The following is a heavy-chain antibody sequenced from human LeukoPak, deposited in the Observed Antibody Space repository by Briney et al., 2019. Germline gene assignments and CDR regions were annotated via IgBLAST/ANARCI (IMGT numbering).Heavy chain of an antibody. D-gene: IGHD3-16*01. CDR2: ISWNSGSI. Sequence: GRSLRLSCAASGFTFDDYAMHWVRQAPGKGLEWVSGISWNSGSIGYADSVKGRFTISRDNAKNPLYLQMNSLRAEDTALYYCAKSTLGLYFDYWGQGTLVTVSS. CDR3: AKSTLGLYFDY. CDR1: GFTFDDYA. V-gene: IGHV3-9*01. J-gene: IGHJ4*02.